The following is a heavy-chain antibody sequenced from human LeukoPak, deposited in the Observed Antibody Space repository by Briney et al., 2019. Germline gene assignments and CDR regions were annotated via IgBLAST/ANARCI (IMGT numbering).Heavy chain of an antibody. Sequence: TSETLSLTCTVSGGSISSSSYYWGWVRQPPGKGLEWIGSIYYSGSTYYNPSLKSRVTISVDKSKNQFSLKLSSVTAADTAVYYCARRYCSGGSCYTYDYWGQGTLVTVSS. CDR3: ARRYCSGGSCYTYDY. CDR1: GGSISSSSYY. J-gene: IGHJ4*02. V-gene: IGHV4-39*07. D-gene: IGHD2-15*01. CDR2: IYYSGST.